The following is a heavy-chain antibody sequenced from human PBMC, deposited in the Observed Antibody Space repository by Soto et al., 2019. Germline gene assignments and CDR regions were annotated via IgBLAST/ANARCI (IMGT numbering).Heavy chain of an antibody. J-gene: IGHJ4*02. CDR3: ARDDYGDYSDY. V-gene: IGHV1-18*01. Sequence: ASVKVSCKAPGYTFTSYGISWVRQAPGQGLEWMGWISAYNGNTNYAQKLQGRVTMTTDTSTSTAYMELRSLRTDDTAVYYCARDDYGDYSDYWGQGTLVTVSS. CDR2: ISAYNGNT. D-gene: IGHD4-17*01. CDR1: GYTFTSYG.